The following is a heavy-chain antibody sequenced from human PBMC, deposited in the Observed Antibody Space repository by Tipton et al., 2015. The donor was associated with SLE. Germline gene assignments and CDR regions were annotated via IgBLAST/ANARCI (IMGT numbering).Heavy chain of an antibody. CDR1: GGSFSGYY. CDR2: INHSGST. D-gene: IGHD2-15*01. CDR3: ARQDHKGFDY. J-gene: IGHJ4*02. Sequence: TLSLTCAVCGGSFSGYYWSWIRQPPGKGLEWIGEINHSGSTNYNPSLKSRVTISVDTSKNQFSLKLSSVTAADTAVYYCARQDHKGFDYWGQGTLVTVSS. V-gene: IGHV4-34*01.